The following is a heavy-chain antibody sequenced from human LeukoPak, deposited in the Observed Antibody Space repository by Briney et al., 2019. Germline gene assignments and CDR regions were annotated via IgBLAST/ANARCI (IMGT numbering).Heavy chain of an antibody. CDR2: ISGSGVST. CDR3: ARGQGIAAFDY. Sequence: GGSLRLSCAASGFTFSSYAMSWVRQAPGKGVEWVSSISGSGVSTYYADSVKGRFTISSDNSKNTLFLQMNSLRAEDTAVYYCARGQGIAAFDYWGQGTLVTVSS. J-gene: IGHJ4*02. D-gene: IGHD6-25*01. CDR1: GFTFSSYA. V-gene: IGHV3-23*01.